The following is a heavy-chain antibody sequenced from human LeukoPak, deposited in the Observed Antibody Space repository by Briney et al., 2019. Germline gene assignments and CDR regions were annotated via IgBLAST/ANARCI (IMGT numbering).Heavy chain of an antibody. CDR1: GFTVSSIY. CDR2: IYTGGTT. J-gene: IGHJ4*02. D-gene: IGHD2-21*02. Sequence: GGSLRLSCAASGFTVSSIYMSWLRQAPGKGLEWVSLIYTGGTTYYADSVKGRFTISRDNSKNTVYLQMNSLRAGDTAVYYCARCRGDCPIDYWGQGTLVTVSS. CDR3: ARCRGDCPIDY. V-gene: IGHV3-53*01.